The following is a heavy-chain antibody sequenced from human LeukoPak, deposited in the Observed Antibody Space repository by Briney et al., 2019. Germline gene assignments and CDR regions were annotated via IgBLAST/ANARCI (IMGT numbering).Heavy chain of an antibody. Sequence: ASVKVSCKVSGYTLTELSMHWVRQAPGKGLEWMGDFDPEDGETIYAQKFQGRVTMTEDTSTDTAYMELSSLRSEDTAVYYCATGDSDETFRFDYWGQGTLVTVSS. J-gene: IGHJ4*02. D-gene: IGHD3-16*01. CDR2: FDPEDGET. CDR1: GYTLTELS. V-gene: IGHV1-24*01. CDR3: ATGDSDETFRFDY.